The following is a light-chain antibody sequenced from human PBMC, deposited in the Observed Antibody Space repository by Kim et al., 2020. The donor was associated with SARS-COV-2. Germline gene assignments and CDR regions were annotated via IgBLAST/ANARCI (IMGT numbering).Light chain of an antibody. Sequence: PGETARITGGEKNSGRKRVHWYQQRPGQAPVVVVYDGSDRPSGIPERFSGSTSGNTATMTITSVEAGDEADYYCQVWDRDNDHEVIFGGGTQLTVL. V-gene: IGLV3-21*02. CDR3: QVWDRDNDHEVI. J-gene: IGLJ2*01. CDR2: DGS. CDR1: NSGRKR.